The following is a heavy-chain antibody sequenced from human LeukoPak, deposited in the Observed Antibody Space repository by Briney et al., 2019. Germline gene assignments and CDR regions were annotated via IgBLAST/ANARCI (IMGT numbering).Heavy chain of an antibody. V-gene: IGHV3-23*01. D-gene: IGHD3-22*01. CDR3: ARGYYDSSDFEYFQH. CDR1: GFTFSSYG. CDR2: ISGSGDRT. Sequence: GGSLRLSCAASGFTFSSYGMSWVRQAPGKGLEWVSGISGSGDRTYYTDSVKGRFTISRDNSKNTLYLQINSLRAEDTAVFYCARGYYDSSDFEYFQHWGQGTLVTVSS. J-gene: IGHJ1*01.